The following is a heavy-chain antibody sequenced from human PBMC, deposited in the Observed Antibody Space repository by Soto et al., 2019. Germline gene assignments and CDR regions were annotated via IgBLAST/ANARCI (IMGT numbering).Heavy chain of an antibody. Sequence: QLQLQESGPGLVKPSETLSLTCTVSGGSISSSSYYWGWIRQPPGKGLEWIGSIYYSGSTYYNPSLKSRVIISVDTSKNQFSLKLSSVTAADTAVYYCARRAYNCYDTEWWFDRWGQGTLVTVSS. D-gene: IGHD5-12*01. CDR3: ARRAYNCYDTEWWFDR. CDR1: GGSISSSSYY. J-gene: IGHJ5*02. V-gene: IGHV4-39*01. CDR2: IYYSGST.